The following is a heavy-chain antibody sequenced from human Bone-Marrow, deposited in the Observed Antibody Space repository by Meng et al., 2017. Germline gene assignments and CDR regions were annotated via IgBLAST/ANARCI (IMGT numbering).Heavy chain of an antibody. CDR3: AREDPHYDLYGSGSYYDY. CDR1: GYTFTSYG. V-gene: IGHV1-18*01. D-gene: IGHD3-10*01. Sequence: GESLKISCKGSGYTFTSYGISWVRQAPGQGLEWMGWISAYNGNTNYAQKLQGRVTMTTDTSTSTAYMELRSLRSDDTAVYYCAREDPHYDLYGSGSYYDYWGQGTLVTVSS. J-gene: IGHJ4*02. CDR2: ISAYNGNT.